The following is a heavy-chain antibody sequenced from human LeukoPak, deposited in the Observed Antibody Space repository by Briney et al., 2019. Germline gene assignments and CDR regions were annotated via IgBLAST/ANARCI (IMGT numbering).Heavy chain of an antibody. Sequence: PGGSLRLSCAASGFTFSTYSMNWVRQAPGKGLEWVSYISSSSSTIYYADSVKGRFTISRDNAKNSLYLQMNSLRAEDTAVYYCARDRRYYDSSGYSTWGQGTLVTVSS. CDR3: ARDRRYYDSSGYST. J-gene: IGHJ5*02. D-gene: IGHD3-22*01. V-gene: IGHV3-48*01. CDR1: GFTFSTYS. CDR2: ISSSSSTI.